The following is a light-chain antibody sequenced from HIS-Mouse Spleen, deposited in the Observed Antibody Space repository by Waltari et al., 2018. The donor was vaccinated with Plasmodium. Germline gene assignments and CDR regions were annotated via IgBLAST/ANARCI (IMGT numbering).Light chain of an antibody. J-gene: IGKJ1*01. CDR3: QQSYSTPWT. CDR2: AAS. V-gene: IGKV1-39*01. CDR1: QSISSY. Sequence: SSLSASVGDRVTITCRASQSISSYLNWYQQKPGKAPKLLIYAASSLQSGVPSRFSGSRSGTDFTLTISSLQPEDFATYYCQQSYSTPWTFGQGTKVEIK.